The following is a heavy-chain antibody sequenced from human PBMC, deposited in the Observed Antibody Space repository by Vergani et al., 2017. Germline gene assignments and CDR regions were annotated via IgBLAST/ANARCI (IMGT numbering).Heavy chain of an antibody. D-gene: IGHD6-19*01. V-gene: IGHV4-39*01. CDR2: IYYNGST. J-gene: IGHJ3*02. CDR3: AGRAVLYAFDI. CDR1: GGSISSSSYY. Sequence: QLQLQESGPGLVKPLQTLSLTCTVSGGSISSSSYYWGWICQPPGKGLEWIGSIYYNGSTSYNPALKSRVTISVDTSQNQFSLKLSSVTAADTAVYYCAGRAVLYAFDIWGQGTMVTVSS.